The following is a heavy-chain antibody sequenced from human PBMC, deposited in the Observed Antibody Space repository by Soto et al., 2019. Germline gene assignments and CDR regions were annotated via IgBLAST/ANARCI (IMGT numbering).Heavy chain of an antibody. CDR2: IYHSGIT. V-gene: IGHV4-4*02. Sequence: SETLSLTCAVSGGSVSSSYWWTWVRQAPGKGLQWIGEIYHSGITNYNPSLRSRVSMSVDKSKNQFSLRLTSVTAADTAVYYCASLTMVRGEEDVWGQGTTVTVSS. CDR1: GGSVSSSYW. J-gene: IGHJ6*02. CDR3: ASLTMVRGEEDV. D-gene: IGHD3-10*01.